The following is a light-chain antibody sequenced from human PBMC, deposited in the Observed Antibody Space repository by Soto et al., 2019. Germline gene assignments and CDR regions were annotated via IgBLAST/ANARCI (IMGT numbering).Light chain of an antibody. CDR3: RRYVGSPWA. CDR1: QSVNSF. CDR2: GAS. V-gene: IGKV3-20*01. J-gene: IGKJ1*01. Sequence: EIVLTQSPGTLSLSPGERATLSCRASQSVNSFLAWFQKKPGQAPRLLIYGASNRATGIPDRFSGSGSETDFTLAITRREPEDFALYYCRRYVGSPWAVGQGTKVE.